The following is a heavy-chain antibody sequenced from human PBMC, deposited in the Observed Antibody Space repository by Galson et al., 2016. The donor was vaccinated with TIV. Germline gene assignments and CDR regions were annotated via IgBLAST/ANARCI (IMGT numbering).Heavy chain of an antibody. J-gene: IGHJ6*02. D-gene: IGHD2-21*02. CDR2: IIPIFGSA. Sequence: SVKVSCKASGGTFSDYAINWVRQAPGQGLEWMGGIIPIFGSAIYAQKFQGRVTITATESTSTAYMELRSLRFEDTAVYFCARDLGLTGDSYIYGMAVWGQGTTVTVSS. CDR3: ARDLGLTGDSYIYGMAV. CDR1: GGTFSDYA. V-gene: IGHV1-69*13.